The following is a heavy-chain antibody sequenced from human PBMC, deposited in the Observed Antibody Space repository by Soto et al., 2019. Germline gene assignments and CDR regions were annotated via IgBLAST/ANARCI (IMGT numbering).Heavy chain of an antibody. CDR3: AREYYDSSGYHNWFDP. J-gene: IGHJ5*02. D-gene: IGHD3-22*01. CDR2: ISAYTGKT. V-gene: IGHV1-18*01. Sequence: AASVKVSCKASGYSFTSLDINWVRQTAGQGLEWMGWISAYTGKTNYAQKLQGRVTMTTDTSTSTAYMELRSLTSDDTAVYYCAREYYDSSGYHNWFDPWGQGTLVTVSS. CDR1: GYSFTSLD.